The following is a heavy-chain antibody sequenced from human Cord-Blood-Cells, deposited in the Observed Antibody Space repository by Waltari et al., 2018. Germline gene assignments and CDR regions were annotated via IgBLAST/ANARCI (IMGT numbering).Heavy chain of an antibody. CDR2: INPNSGGT. D-gene: IGHD2-8*02. J-gene: IGHJ4*02. CDR3: AREEGIVLVVYAFDY. CDR1: GYTFTGYY. V-gene: IGHV1-2*06. Sequence: QVQLVQSGAEVKKPGASVKVSCKASGYTFTGYYMHWVRQAPGQGLEWMERINPNSGGTNYAQKFQGRVTMTRDTSISTAYMELSRLRSDDTAVYYCAREEGIVLVVYAFDYWGQGTLVTVSS.